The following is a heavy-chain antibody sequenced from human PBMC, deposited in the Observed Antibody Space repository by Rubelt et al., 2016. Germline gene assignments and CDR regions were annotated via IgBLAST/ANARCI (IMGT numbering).Heavy chain of an antibody. D-gene: IGHD2-2*01. Sequence: QVQLVKSGAEVKKPGSSVKVSCKASGGTSRTYSISWVRQAPGQGLEWMGRIIPILGVANYAQKFQGRVTITADKSTSTAYMELSSLTSEDTAVYYCASRYCSTTSCYHFDYWGQGTLVTVSS. V-gene: IGHV1-69*04. CDR1: GGTSRTYS. CDR2: IIPILGVA. CDR3: ASRYCSTTSCYHFDY. J-gene: IGHJ4*02.